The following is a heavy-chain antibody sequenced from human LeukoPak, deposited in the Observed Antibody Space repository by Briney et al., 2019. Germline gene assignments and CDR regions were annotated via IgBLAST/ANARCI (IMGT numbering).Heavy chain of an antibody. Sequence: GESLKISCKGSGYSFTSYWIGWGRQLPGEGLVWMGIIYPGDSDTRYSPSFQGQVTISADKSISTAYLQWSSLKASDTAMYYCARIAAAGPQGWFDPWGQGTLVTVSS. D-gene: IGHD6-13*01. CDR3: ARIAAAGPQGWFDP. J-gene: IGHJ5*02. CDR1: GYSFTSYW. CDR2: IYPGDSDT. V-gene: IGHV5-51*01.